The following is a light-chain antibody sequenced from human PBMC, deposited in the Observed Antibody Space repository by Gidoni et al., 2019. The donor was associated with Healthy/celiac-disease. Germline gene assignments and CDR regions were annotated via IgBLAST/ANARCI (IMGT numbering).Light chain of an antibody. Sequence: DIQMTQSPSTLSASVGDRVTITCRASQSISSWLAWYQQKPGKAPKRLIYKASSLESGVPSRFSGSGSGTEFTLTISSLQPDDFATYYCQQYNSYSPLTFGQGTKLEIK. V-gene: IGKV1-5*03. CDR1: QSISSW. CDR2: KAS. CDR3: QQYNSYSPLT. J-gene: IGKJ2*01.